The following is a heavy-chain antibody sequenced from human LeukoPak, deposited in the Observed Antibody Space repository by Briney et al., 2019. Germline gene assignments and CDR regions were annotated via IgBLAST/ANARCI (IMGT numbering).Heavy chain of an antibody. D-gene: IGHD3-22*01. CDR1: GGSISSYY. CDR2: IYYSGST. Sequence: SETLSLTCTVSGGSISSYYWSWIRQPPGKGLEWIGYIYYSGSTNYNPSLKSRVTISVDTSKNQFSLKLSSVTAADTAVYYCARDQSYYDSSGYYSGYGMDVWGQGTTVTVSS. CDR3: ARDQSYYDSSGYYSGYGMDV. J-gene: IGHJ6*02. V-gene: IGHV4-59*01.